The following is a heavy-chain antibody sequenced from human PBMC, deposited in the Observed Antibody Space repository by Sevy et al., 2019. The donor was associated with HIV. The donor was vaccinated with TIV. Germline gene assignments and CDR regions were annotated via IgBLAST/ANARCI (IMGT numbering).Heavy chain of an antibody. D-gene: IGHD3-16*01. V-gene: IGHV3-7*04. J-gene: IGHJ4*02. Sequence: GGSLRLSCAASGFSFSTYWMTWVRQAPGKGLEWVATMNQDGTERDYVDSVKGRFTISRDNTKTSLFLQMNSLSAEDTGVYYCVRGGLGGFGYSFDCWGQGTLVTVSS. CDR3: VRGGLGGFGYSFDC. CDR2: MNQDGTER. CDR1: GFSFSTYW.